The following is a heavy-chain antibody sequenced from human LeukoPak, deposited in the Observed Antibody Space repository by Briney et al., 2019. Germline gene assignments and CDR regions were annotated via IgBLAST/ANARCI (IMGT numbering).Heavy chain of an antibody. CDR3: AKERGSTTHFDY. CDR1: GFTFSSYG. V-gene: IGHV3-30*18. Sequence: PGRSLRLSCAASGFTFSSYGMHWVRQAPGKGLEWVTAISFDGHTNYADSVKGRFTISRDNSKNTLYLQMNGLRDEDTAVYYCAKERGSTTHFDYWGQGTLVTVSS. D-gene: IGHD2-2*01. J-gene: IGHJ4*02. CDR2: ISFDGHT.